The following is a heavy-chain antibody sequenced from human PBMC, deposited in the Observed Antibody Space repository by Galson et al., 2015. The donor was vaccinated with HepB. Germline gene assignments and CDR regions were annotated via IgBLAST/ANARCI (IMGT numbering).Heavy chain of an antibody. CDR1: GFSFSNYA. CDR2: TSGSGYSL. V-gene: IGHV3-23*01. CDR3: AKAAFEGYGDYYYGMDV. D-gene: IGHD4-17*01. Sequence: SLRLSCAASGFSFSNYAMTWVRQAPGKGLQWVSTTSGSGYSLYYADSVKGRFTSSRDNSKPTLYLQMNSLRAEDIGLYYCAKAAFEGYGDYYYGMDVWGQGTAVSVSS. J-gene: IGHJ6*02.